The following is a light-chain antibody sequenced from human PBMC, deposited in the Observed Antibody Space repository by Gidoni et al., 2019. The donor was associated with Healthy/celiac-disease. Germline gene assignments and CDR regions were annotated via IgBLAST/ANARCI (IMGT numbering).Light chain of an antibody. V-gene: IGKV1-39*01. CDR1: QSISSY. CDR2: AAS. J-gene: IGKJ4*02. Sequence: DNQMLQSPSSLSASVGDRVTITCRASQSISSYLNWYQQKPGKAPKLLIYAASSLQSGVPSRFSGSGSGTDFTPTISSLQPEDFATYYCQQSYSTPRTFGGXTKVEIK. CDR3: QQSYSTPRT.